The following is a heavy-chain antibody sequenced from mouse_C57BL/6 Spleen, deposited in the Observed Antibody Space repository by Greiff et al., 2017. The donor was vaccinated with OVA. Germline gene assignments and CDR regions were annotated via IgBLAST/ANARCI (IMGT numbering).Heavy chain of an antibody. CDR1: GYAFTNYL. Sequence: QVQLQQSGAELVRPGTSVKVSCKASGYAFTNYLIEWVKQRPGQGLEWIGVINPGSGGTNYNEKFKGKATLTADKSSSTAYMQLSSLTSEDSAVYFCARGTTVVGDTYALDYWGQGTSVTVST. CDR2: INPGSGGT. CDR3: ARGTTVVGDTYALDY. J-gene: IGHJ4*01. V-gene: IGHV1-54*01. D-gene: IGHD1-1*01.